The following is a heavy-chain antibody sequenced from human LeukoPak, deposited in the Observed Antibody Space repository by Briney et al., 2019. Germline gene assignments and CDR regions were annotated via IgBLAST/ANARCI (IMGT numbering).Heavy chain of an antibody. CDR2: IYYSGST. CDR1: GGSISSYY. CDR3: ARDGGGWYGGVVEY. Sequence: SETLSLTCTVSGGSISSYYWSWIRQPPGKGLGWIGYIYYSGSTNYNPSLKSRVTISVDTSKNQFSLKLSSVTAADTAVYYCARDGGGWYGGVVEYWGQGTLVTVSS. J-gene: IGHJ4*02. V-gene: IGHV4-59*01. D-gene: IGHD6-19*01.